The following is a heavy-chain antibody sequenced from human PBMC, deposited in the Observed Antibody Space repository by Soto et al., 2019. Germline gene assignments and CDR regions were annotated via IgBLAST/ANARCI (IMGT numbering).Heavy chain of an antibody. J-gene: IGHJ4*02. CDR3: ARHPRGSGYDYGHVYYFDS. D-gene: IGHD3-22*01. V-gene: IGHV4-39*01. CDR1: GDSITTTRYY. CDR2: IYYTGNT. Sequence: QLQLQESGPGLVTPSETLSLTCIVSGDSITTTRYYWGWVRQPPGKGLEWIGTIYYTGNTYYNPSLKSRVTISVDTSKNQFSLNLNSVTAADSAVYYCARHPRGSGYDYGHVYYFDSWGQGALVTVSS.